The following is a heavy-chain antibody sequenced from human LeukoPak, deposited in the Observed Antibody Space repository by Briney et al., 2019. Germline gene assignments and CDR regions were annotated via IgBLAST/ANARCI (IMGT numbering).Heavy chain of an antibody. CDR3: AREFSSGPPTDY. CDR2: IYISGSGST. Sequence: SETLSLTCTVSGGSISSYYWSWIRQPAGKGLEWIGRIYISGSGSTNYNPSLKSRVTMSVDTSKNQFSLKLSSVTAADTAVYYCAREFSSGPPTDYWGQGTLVTVSS. J-gene: IGHJ4*02. V-gene: IGHV4-4*07. CDR1: GGSISSYY. D-gene: IGHD6-19*01.